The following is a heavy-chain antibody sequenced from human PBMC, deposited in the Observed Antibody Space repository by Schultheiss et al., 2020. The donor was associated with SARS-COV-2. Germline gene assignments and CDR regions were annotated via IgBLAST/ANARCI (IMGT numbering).Heavy chain of an antibody. CDR3: AKDRSGRVLPPGAFDI. CDR1: GYSFTSYW. V-gene: IGHV5-51*01. CDR2: IYPGDSDT. D-gene: IGHD1-1*01. J-gene: IGHJ3*02. Sequence: GGSLRLSCKGSGYSFTSYWIGWVRQMPGKGLEWMGIIYPGDSDTRYSPSFQGQVTISADKSISTAYLQWSSLKASDTAMYYCAKDRSGRVLPPGAFDIWGQGTMVTVSS.